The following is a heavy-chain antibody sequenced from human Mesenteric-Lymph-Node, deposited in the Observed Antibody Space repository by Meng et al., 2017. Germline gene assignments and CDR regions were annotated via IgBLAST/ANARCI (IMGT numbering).Heavy chain of an antibody. V-gene: IGHV5-51*01. J-gene: IGHJ5*02. CDR2: IHPGDSDT. D-gene: IGHD3-22*01. Sequence: GESLKISCKGSGYSFNTFWIGWVRQMPGKGLEWMGIIHPGDSDTQYSPSFHGQVTISADKSITAVYLQWGSLKASDTAMYYCAGRARDVAYYDISGFAWGQGTLVTVSS. CDR3: AGRARDVAYYDISGFA. CDR1: GYSFNTFW.